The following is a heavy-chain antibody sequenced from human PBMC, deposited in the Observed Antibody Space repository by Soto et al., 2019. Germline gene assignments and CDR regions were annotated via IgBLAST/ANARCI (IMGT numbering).Heavy chain of an antibody. Sequence: EVQLFESGGGFEQPGGSLRRSCAASGFTFSDYVLSWVRYAPGKGLELVTTITGSSSNLYYTDSVKGRFAISIDNSRNILILPLNSLTAADTPVSYCANRGAVYGLLTPDYWGQGTLVTV. D-gene: IGHD2-8*01. CDR2: ITGSSSNL. J-gene: IGHJ4*02. V-gene: IGHV3-23*01. CDR3: ANRGAVYGLLTPDY. CDR1: GFTFSDYV.